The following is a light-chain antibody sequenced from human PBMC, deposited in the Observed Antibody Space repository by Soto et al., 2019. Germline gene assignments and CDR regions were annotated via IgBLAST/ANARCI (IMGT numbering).Light chain of an antibody. J-gene: IGKJ1*01. Sequence: DIQMTQSPSTLSASVGDRVTITCRASQSISSWLAWYQQKPGKAPKLLIYDASSLESGVPSRFSGSGSGTDFTLTISSLQPDDFATYYCQQYNSYRRTFGQGTKVDLK. V-gene: IGKV1-5*01. CDR3: QQYNSYRRT. CDR2: DAS. CDR1: QSISSW.